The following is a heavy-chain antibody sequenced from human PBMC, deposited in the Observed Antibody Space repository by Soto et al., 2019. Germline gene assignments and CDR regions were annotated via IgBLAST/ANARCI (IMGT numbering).Heavy chain of an antibody. V-gene: IGHV3-11*05. CDR3: ARDHHRYSGYDYVDY. CDR1: GFTFSDYY. D-gene: IGHD5-12*01. CDR2: ISSSSSYT. J-gene: IGHJ4*02. Sequence: VGSLRLSCAASGFTFSDYYMSGIRQAPGKGLEWVSYISSSSSYTNYADSVKGRFTISRDNAKNSLYLQMNSLRAEDTAVYYCARDHHRYSGYDYVDYWGQGTLVTVSS.